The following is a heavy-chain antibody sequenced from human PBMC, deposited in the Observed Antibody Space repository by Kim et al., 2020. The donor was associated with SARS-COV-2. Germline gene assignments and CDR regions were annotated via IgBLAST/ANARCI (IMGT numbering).Heavy chain of an antibody. J-gene: IGHJ6*02. CDR2: INHSGST. V-gene: IGHV4-34*01. CDR3: ARFAGYCSSTSCYVFYRRKSYGMDV. CDR1: GGSFSGYY. D-gene: IGHD2-2*01. Sequence: SETLSLTCAVYGGSFSGYYWSWIRQPPGKGLEWIGEINHSGSTNYNPSLKSRVTISVDTSKNQFSLKLSSVTAADTAVYYCARFAGYCSSTSCYVFYRRKSYGMDVWGQGTTVTVSS.